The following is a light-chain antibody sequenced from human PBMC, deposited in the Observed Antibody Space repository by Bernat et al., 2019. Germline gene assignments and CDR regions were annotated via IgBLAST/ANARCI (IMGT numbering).Light chain of an antibody. CDR2: NAF. CDR3: QHYGSSVWT. CDR1: HSLSSN. V-gene: IGKV3-15*01. Sequence: EIVMTQSPATLSVSPGERVTLSCRASHSLSSNLAWYQQKPGQAPRLLIYNAFTRAAGVPARFSGSGSGTDFTLTINRLEPEDFAVYYCQHYGSSVWTFGQGTKVEVK. J-gene: IGKJ1*01.